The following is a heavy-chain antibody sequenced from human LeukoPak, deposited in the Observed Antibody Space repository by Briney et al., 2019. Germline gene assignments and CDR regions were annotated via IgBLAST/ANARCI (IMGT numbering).Heavy chain of an antibody. D-gene: IGHD3-22*01. J-gene: IGHJ3*02. CDR3: AKAFYDSSGYYYVMNAFDI. CDR2: ISGSGGST. V-gene: IGHV3-23*01. Sequence: GGSLRLSCAASGFTFSYYWMHWVRQGPGKGLEWVSAISGSGGSTYYADSVKGRFTISRDNSKNTLYLQMNSLRAEDTAVYYCAKAFYDSSGYYYVMNAFDIWGQGTMVTVSS. CDR1: GFTFSYYW.